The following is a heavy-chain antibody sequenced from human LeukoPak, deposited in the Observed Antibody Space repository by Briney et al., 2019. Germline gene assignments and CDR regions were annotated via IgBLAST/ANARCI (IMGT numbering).Heavy chain of an antibody. V-gene: IGHV3-23*01. J-gene: IGHJ4*02. CDR1: GFTFSSSA. D-gene: IGHD3-10*01. CDR3: AKSRITMVRGVIPPDFDY. CDR2: ISGSSYTT. Sequence: GGSLRLSCAASGFTFSSSAMTWLPQAPGEGLEWVSNISGSSYTTFYADSVQGRFTISRDNSRNTLYLQMNSLRAEDTAVYYCAKSRITMVRGVIPPDFDYWGQGTLVTVSS.